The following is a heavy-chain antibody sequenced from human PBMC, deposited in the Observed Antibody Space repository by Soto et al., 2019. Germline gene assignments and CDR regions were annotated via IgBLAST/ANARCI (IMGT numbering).Heavy chain of an antibody. V-gene: IGHV4-31*03. J-gene: IGHJ4*02. CDR2: VYYSGGT. CDR3: ARDSALYYIDS. CDR1: GGSSSSGGYY. Sequence: TLSLTCTVSGGSSSSGGYYCSWIRQNPGKGLEWIGYVYYSGGTHYNPYLQSRVTVSVDTSRNQVSLRLTSVTAADTAGYYCARDSALYYIDSWGQGTPVTVSS.